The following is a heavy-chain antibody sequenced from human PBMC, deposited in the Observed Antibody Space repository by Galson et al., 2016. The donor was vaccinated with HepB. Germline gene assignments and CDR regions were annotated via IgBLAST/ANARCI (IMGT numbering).Heavy chain of an antibody. CDR1: DDSINRSPYF. V-gene: IGHV4-39*01. CDR2: IYYSGST. D-gene: IGHD6-19*01. J-gene: IGHJ4*02. Sequence: TLSLTCTVSDDSINRSPYFWGWIRQPPGKGLEWIGTIYYSGSTDYNPSLKSRVTIPVDTTKNQFSLKLRSVTAADTAVYYCARQPGFLVRRVRTYYFDYWGLGTLVTVSS. CDR3: ARQPGFLVRRVRTYYFDY.